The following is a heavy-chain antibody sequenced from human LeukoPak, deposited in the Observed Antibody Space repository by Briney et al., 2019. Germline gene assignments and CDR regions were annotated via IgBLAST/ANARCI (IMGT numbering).Heavy chain of an antibody. CDR3: ARSDELQDYDILTGYDY. V-gene: IGHV1-18*01. Sequence: GASVKVSCKASGYTFTSYGISWVRQAPGQGLEWMGWISAYNGNTNYAQKLQGRVTMTTDTSTSTAYMELRSLRSDDTAVYYCARSDELQDYDILTGYDYWGQGTLVTVSS. CDR2: ISAYNGNT. D-gene: IGHD3-9*01. CDR1: GYTFTSYG. J-gene: IGHJ4*02.